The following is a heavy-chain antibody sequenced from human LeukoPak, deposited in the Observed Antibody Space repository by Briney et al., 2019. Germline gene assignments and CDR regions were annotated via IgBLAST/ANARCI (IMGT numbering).Heavy chain of an antibody. CDR1: GGSISSGDYY. J-gene: IGHJ4*02. D-gene: IGHD6-13*01. Sequence: SQTLSLTCTVSGGSISSGDYYWSWIRQPPGKGLEWIGYIYYSGSTYYNPSLKSRVTISVDTSKNQFSLKLSSVTAADTAVYYCARGYRNNWRFDYWGQGTLVTVSS. CDR3: ARGYRNNWRFDY. CDR2: IYYSGST. V-gene: IGHV4-30-4*01.